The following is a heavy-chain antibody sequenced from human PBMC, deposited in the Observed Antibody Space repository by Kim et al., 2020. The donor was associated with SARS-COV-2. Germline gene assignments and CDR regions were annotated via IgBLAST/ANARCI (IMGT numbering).Heavy chain of an antibody. D-gene: IGHD2-2*01. CDR1: GGSFSGYY. Sequence: SETLSLTCAVYGGSFSGYYWSWIRQPPGKGLEWIGEINHSGSTNYNPSLKSRVTISVDTSKNQFSLKLSSVTAADTAVYYCAGRYCSSTSCSWGGSYYYGMDVWGQGTTVTVSS. CDR3: AGRYCSSTSCSWGGSYYYGMDV. CDR2: INHSGST. J-gene: IGHJ6*02. V-gene: IGHV4-34*01.